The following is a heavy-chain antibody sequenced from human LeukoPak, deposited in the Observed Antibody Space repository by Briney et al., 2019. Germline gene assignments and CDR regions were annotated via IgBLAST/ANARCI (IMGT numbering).Heavy chain of an antibody. CDR3: ARGTDSSLDY. J-gene: IGHJ4*02. V-gene: IGHV3-13*04. D-gene: IGHD3-22*01. CDR1: GFTFSSYD. CDR2: IGTAGDT. Sequence: PGRSLRLSCVVSGFTFSSYDMHWVRQATGKGLEWVSAIGTAGDTYYPGSVKGRFTISRENAKNSLYLQMNSLRAGDTAVYYCARGTDSSLDYWGQGTLVTVSS.